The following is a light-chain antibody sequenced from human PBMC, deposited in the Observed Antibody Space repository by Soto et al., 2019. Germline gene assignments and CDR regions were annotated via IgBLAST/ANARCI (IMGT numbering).Light chain of an antibody. V-gene: IGLV2-8*01. CDR3: SSYAGSNNVI. J-gene: IGLJ2*01. CDR2: EVS. Sequence: QSALTQPPSASGSPGQSVTISCTGTSSDVGGYNSVSWFQQHPGKAPKLMIYEVSKRPSGVPDRFSGSESGNTASLTVSGLQAEDEAGYYCSSYAGSNNVIFGGGTKLTVL. CDR1: SSDVGGYNS.